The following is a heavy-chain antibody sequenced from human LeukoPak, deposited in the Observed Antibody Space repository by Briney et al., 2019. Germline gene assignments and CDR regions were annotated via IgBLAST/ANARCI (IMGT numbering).Heavy chain of an antibody. CDR1: GGTFSSYA. D-gene: IGHD3-10*01. CDR3: ARERMVRGVIIGGEFDY. Sequence: ASVKVSCKASGGTFSSYAISWVRQAPGQGLEWMGGIIPIFGTANYAQKFQGRVTITTDESTSTAYMELSSLRSEDTAVYYCARERMVRGVIIGGEFDYWGQGTLVTVSS. V-gene: IGHV1-69*05. CDR2: IIPIFGTA. J-gene: IGHJ4*02.